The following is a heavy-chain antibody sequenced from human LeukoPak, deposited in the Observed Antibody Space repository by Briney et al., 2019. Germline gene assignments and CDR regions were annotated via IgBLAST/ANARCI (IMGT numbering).Heavy chain of an antibody. J-gene: IGHJ5*02. V-gene: IGHV4-34*01. Sequence: SETLSLTCAVYGGSFSGYYWSWIRQPPGKGLEWIGEINHSGSTNYNPSLKSRVTISVDTSKNQFSLKLSSVTAADTAVYYCARGDYYYSSGYFDPWGQGTLVTVSS. CDR2: INHSGST. CDR1: GGSFSGYY. D-gene: IGHD3-22*01. CDR3: ARGDYYYSSGYFDP.